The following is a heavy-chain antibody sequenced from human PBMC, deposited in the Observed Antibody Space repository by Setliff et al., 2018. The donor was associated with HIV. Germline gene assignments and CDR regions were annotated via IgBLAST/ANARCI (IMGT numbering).Heavy chain of an antibody. CDR1: GYIFTNYA. D-gene: IGHD3-10*01. V-gene: IGHV1-3*01. CDR2: FNAGNLNT. J-gene: IGHJ6*03. CDR3: AREGKFRYYYYMDV. Sequence: ASVKVSCKASGYIFTNYAIHWVRQAPGQRLEWMGGFNAGNLNTKYSQKFQGRVTFTGDTSASTTYMELSSLRSEDTAVYYCAREGKFRYYYYMDVWGKGTTVTVSS.